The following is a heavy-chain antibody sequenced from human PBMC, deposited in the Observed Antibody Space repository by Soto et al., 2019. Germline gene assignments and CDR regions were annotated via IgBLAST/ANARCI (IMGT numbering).Heavy chain of an antibody. CDR2: IKQDGSEK. CDR3: VRDWSTFWGMDV. J-gene: IGHJ6*02. Sequence: GGSLRLSCAASGFTFSTYWMNWVRQAQGKGREWVANIKQDGSEKYYVDSVKGRFAISRDNAKDSLFLQMNNLSAEDTAVYYCVRDWSTFWGMDVWGQGTTVTVSS. CDR1: GFTFSTYW. V-gene: IGHV3-7*01.